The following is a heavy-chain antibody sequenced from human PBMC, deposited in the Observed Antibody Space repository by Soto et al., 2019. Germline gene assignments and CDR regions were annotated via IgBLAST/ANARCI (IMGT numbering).Heavy chain of an antibody. Sequence: SVKVSCKATGGTFSSYAISWVRQAPGQGLEWMGGIIPIFGTANYAQKFQGRVTITADESTSTAYMELSSLRAEDTAVYYCARKTATTLPRTRHYYYYGMVLWGQGTTVTAAS. CDR3: ARKTATTLPRTRHYYYYGMVL. J-gene: IGHJ6*02. CDR1: GGTFSSYA. V-gene: IGHV1-69*13. D-gene: IGHD1-7*01. CDR2: IIPIFGTA.